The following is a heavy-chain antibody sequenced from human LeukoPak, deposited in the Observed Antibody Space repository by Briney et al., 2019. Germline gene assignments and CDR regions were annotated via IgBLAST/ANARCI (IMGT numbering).Heavy chain of an antibody. CDR1: GGSTSSYY. J-gene: IGHJ4*02. Sequence: SETLSLTCTVSGGSTSSYYWSWIRQPPGKGLEWIGYIYYSGSTNYNPSLKSRVTISVDTSKNQFSLKLTSVTAADTAMYYCARLAHGRHDYWGQGTLVTVSS. V-gene: IGHV4-59*08. CDR3: ARLAHGRHDY. CDR2: IYYSGST.